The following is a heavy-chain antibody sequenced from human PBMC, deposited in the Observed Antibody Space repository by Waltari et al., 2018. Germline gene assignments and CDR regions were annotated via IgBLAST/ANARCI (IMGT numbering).Heavy chain of an antibody. CDR2: IIPIFGTA. J-gene: IGHJ3*02. CDR1: GGTFRSYA. V-gene: IGHV1-69*05. D-gene: IGHD3-10*01. CDR3: ARFYYYGSGSYRGYDAFDI. Sequence: QVQLVQSGAEVKKPGSSVKVSCKASGGTFRSYAISWVRQAPGQGLEWMGGIIPIFGTANYAQKFQGRVTITTDESTSTAYMELSSLRSEDTAVYYCARFYYYGSGSYRGYDAFDIWGQGTMVTVSS.